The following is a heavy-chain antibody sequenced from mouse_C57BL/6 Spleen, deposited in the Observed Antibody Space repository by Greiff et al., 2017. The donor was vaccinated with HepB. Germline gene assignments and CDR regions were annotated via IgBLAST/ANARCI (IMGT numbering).Heavy chain of an antibody. CDR1: GFTFSSYT. D-gene: IGHD2-1*01. V-gene: IGHV5-9*01. CDR3: ARRIYYGNYDAMDY. Sequence: EVNLVESGGGLVKPGGSLKLSCAASGFTFSSYTMSWVRQTPEKRLEWVATISGGGGNTYYQDSVKGRFTISRDNAKNTLYLQMSSLRSEDTALYYFARRIYYGNYDAMDYWGQGTSVTVSS. J-gene: IGHJ4*01. CDR2: ISGGGGNT.